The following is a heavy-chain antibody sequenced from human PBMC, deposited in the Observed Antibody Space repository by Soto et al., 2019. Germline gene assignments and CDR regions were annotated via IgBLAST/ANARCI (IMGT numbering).Heavy chain of an antibody. CDR1: GDSINSGGHY. V-gene: IGHV4-31*01. D-gene: IGHD6-13*01. J-gene: IGHJ1*01. Sequence: QVQLQESGPGLVKPSQTLSVTCSVSGDSINSGGHYWSWIRQHPGKGLEWMGYIYYNGATNYKPSFWGPPVISRCTTTNQFSLTLTSVTAADTALYFCATHGQFASSWYNPEFQHWGQGTLVTVSS. CDR3: ATHGQFASSWYNPEFQH. CDR2: IYYNGAT.